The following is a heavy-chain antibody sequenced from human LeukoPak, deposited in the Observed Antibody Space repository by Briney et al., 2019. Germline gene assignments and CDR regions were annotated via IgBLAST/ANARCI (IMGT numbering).Heavy chain of an antibody. V-gene: IGHV1-69*13. CDR1: GYSFTNYA. CDR3: ARGVITMVRGVSSYNWFDP. D-gene: IGHD3-10*01. CDR2: IIPIFGTA. Sequence: SVKVSCKASGYSFTNYAMNWVRQAPGQGLEWMGGIIPIFGTANYAQKFQGRVTITADESTSTAYMELSSLRSEDTAVYYCARGVITMVRGVSSYNWFDPWGQGTLVTVSS. J-gene: IGHJ5*02.